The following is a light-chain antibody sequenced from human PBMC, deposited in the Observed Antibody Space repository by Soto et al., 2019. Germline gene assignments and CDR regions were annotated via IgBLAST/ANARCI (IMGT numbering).Light chain of an antibody. CDR3: MQTLQTPFT. CDR2: LAS. CDR1: RSLRQGNEYNF. V-gene: IGKV2-28*01. Sequence: DIVMTQSPLSLPVTLGETASISCKSSRSLRQGNEYNFLAWFLQKPGQSPQLLISLASNRASGVPDRFSGSGSGTDFTLEISRVEAEDVGVYYCMQTLQTPFTFGPGTKVHIE. J-gene: IGKJ3*01.